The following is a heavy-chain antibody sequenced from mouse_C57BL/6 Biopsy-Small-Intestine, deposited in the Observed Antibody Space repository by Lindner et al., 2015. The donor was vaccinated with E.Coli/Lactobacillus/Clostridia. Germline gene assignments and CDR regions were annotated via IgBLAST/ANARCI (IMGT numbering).Heavy chain of an antibody. J-gene: IGHJ1*03. CDR2: ISSGGSYT. D-gene: IGHD4-1*01. V-gene: IGHV5-6*01. Sequence: VQLQESGGDLVKPGGSLKLSCAASGFTFRSYGMSWVRQTPDKRLEWVATISSGGSYTYYPDSVKGRFTISRDNAKNTLYLQMSSLKSEDTAMYYCVRLTGNWYFDVWGTGTTVTVSS. CDR3: VRLTGNWYFDV. CDR1: GFTFRSYG.